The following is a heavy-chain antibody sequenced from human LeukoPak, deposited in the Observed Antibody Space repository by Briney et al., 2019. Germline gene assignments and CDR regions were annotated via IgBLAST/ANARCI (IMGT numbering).Heavy chain of an antibody. CDR1: GFTFDDYA. V-gene: IGHV3-9*01. CDR2: ISWNSGSI. J-gene: IGHJ3*02. D-gene: IGHD6-13*01. CDR3: AKVRRSSSWSLHAFDI. Sequence: PGGSLRLSCAASGFTFDDYAMHWVRQAPGKGLEWVSGISWNSGSIGYADSVKGRFTISRDNAKNSLYLQMNSLRAEDTALYYCAKVRRSSSWSLHAFDIWGQGTMVTVSS.